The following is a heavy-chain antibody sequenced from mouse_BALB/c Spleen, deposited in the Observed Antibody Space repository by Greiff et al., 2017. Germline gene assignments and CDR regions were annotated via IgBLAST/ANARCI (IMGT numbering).Heavy chain of an antibody. CDR2: ISYSGST. D-gene: IGHD2-4*01. CDR1: GYSITSDYA. V-gene: IGHV3-2*02. J-gene: IGHJ4*01. Sequence: EVMLVESGPGLVKPSQSLSLTCTVTGYSITSDYAWNWIRQFPGNKLEWMGYISYSGSTSYNPSLKSRISITRDTSKNQFFLQLNSVTTEDTATYYCARFPIYYDYNYAMDYWGQGTSVTVSS. CDR3: ARFPIYYDYNYAMDY.